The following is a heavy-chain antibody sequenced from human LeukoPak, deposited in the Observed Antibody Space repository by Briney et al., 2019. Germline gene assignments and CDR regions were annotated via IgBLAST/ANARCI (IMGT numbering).Heavy chain of an antibody. CDR2: FDPEDGET. Sequence: ASVKVSCKVSGYTLTELSMHWVRQAPGKGLEWMGGFDPEDGETIYAQKSQGRVTMTEDTSTDTAYMELSSLRSEDTAVYYCATDQGLDLAVAGAPFVYWGQGTLVTVSS. V-gene: IGHV1-24*01. CDR1: GYTLTELS. J-gene: IGHJ4*02. CDR3: ATDQGLDLAVAGAPFVY. D-gene: IGHD6-19*01.